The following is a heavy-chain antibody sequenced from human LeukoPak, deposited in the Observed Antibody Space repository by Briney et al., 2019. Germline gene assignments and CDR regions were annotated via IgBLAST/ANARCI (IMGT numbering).Heavy chain of an antibody. CDR3: ARRARDGYNREVDY. CDR2: IYYSGST. Sequence: SETLSLTCTVSGGSISSSSYYWGWIRQPPGKGLEWIGSIYYSGSTYYNPSLKSRVTISVDTSKNQFSLRLSSVTAADTAVHYCARRARDGYNREVDYWGQGTLVTVSS. D-gene: IGHD5-24*01. V-gene: IGHV4-39*01. CDR1: GGSISSSSYY. J-gene: IGHJ4*02.